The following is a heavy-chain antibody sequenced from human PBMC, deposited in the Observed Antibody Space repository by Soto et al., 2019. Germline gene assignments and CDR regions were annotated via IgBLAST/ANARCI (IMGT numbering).Heavy chain of an antibody. CDR3: ARQKSSSSDGFDS. Sequence: QVQPQESGPGLVKPSQTLSLTCTVSGGSIDNDDYYWNWIRQSPGKGLEWIGYIYYSGRTYYNPALKGRVTMSVDTSKNQFSLKVQSVPAADTAVYYCARQKSSSSDGFDSWGQGAQVTVSS. CDR2: IYYSGRT. J-gene: IGHJ4*02. CDR1: GGSIDNDDYY. D-gene: IGHD6-6*01. V-gene: IGHV4-30-4*01.